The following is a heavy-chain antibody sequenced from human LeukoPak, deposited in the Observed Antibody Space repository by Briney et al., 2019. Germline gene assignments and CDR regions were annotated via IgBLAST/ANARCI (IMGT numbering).Heavy chain of an antibody. V-gene: IGHV3-21*01. CDR3: ARVRSVGDYDY. D-gene: IGHD4-17*01. Sequence: GGSLRLSCAASGFTFSSYSMNWVRQAPGKGLEWVSSISSSSSYIYYADSVKGRFTISRDNAKNSLYLQMNSLRAEDTAVCYCARVRSVGDYDYWGQGTLVTVSS. CDR2: ISSSSSYI. J-gene: IGHJ4*02. CDR1: GFTFSSYS.